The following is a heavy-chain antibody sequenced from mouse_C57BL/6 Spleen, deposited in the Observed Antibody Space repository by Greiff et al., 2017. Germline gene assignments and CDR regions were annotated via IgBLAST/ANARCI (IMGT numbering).Heavy chain of an antibody. Sequence: QVQLQQPGTELVKPGASVKLSCKASGYTFTSYWMHWVKQRPAQGLEWIGNINPSNGGTNYNEKFKSKATLTVDKSSSTAYMQLSSLTSEDSAVYYCAREDYYGSSDWYFDVWGTGTTVTVSS. CDR2: INPSNGGT. D-gene: IGHD1-1*01. V-gene: IGHV1-53*01. CDR1: GYTFTSYW. CDR3: AREDYYGSSDWYFDV. J-gene: IGHJ1*03.